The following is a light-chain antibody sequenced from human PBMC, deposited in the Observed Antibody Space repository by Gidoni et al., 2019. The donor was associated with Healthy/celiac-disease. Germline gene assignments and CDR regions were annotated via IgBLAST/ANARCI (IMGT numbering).Light chain of an antibody. CDR1: SSDVGGYNY. CDR3: SSYTSSSTLV. J-gene: IGLJ1*01. CDR2: EVS. V-gene: IGLV2-14*01. Sequence: QSALTQPASVAGSPGQSITISCTGTSSDVGGYNYVSLYQQHPGTAPKLIIYEVSNRPSGVSHRFSGSKSGNTASLTISGLHAEDDADYYCSSYTSSSTLVFGTGTKVTVL.